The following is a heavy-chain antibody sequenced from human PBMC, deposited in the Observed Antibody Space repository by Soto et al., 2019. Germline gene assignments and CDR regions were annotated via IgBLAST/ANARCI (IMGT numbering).Heavy chain of an antibody. Sequence: PGGSLRLSCAASGFTFSSYGMHWVRQAPGKGLEWVAVISYDGSNKYYADSVKGRFTISRDNSKNTLYLQMNSLRAEDTAVYYCAKEPYIFTWYGSNGLDVWCQGPTVTVS. CDR1: GFTFSSYG. CDR2: ISYDGSNK. CDR3: AKEPYIFTWYGSNGLDV. V-gene: IGHV3-30*18. D-gene: IGHD6-13*01. J-gene: IGHJ6*02.